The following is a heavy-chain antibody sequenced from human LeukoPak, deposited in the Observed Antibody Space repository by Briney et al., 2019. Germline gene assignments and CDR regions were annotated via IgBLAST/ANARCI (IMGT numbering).Heavy chain of an antibody. CDR3: ARGRMITFGGVIVEN. CDR1: GGSISSYY. J-gene: IGHJ4*02. V-gene: IGHV4-59*08. Sequence: SETLSLTCTVSGGSISSYYWSWIRQPPGKGLEWMGYIYYSGSTNYNPSLKSRVTISVDTSKNQFSLKLSSVTAADTAVYYCARGRMITFGGVIVENWGQGTLVTVSS. CDR2: IYYSGST. D-gene: IGHD3-16*02.